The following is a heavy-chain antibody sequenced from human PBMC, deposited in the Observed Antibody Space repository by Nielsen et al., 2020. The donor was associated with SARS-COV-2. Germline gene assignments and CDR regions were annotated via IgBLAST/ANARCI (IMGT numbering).Heavy chain of an antibody. CDR1: GGSISSYY. D-gene: IGHD1-26*01. CDR3: SRRRGSYFDY. Sequence: SETLSLTCTVSGGSISSYYWSWIRQPPGKGLEWIGEINHSGSTNYNPSLKSRVTISVDTSRNQFSLKLSSVTAADTAIYYCSRRRGSYFDYWGQGTTVTVSS. J-gene: IGHJ4*03. V-gene: IGHV4-34*01. CDR2: INHSGST.